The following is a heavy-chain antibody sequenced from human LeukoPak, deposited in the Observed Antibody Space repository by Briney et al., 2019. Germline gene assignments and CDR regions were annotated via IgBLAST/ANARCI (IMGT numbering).Heavy chain of an antibody. D-gene: IGHD3-22*01. J-gene: IGHJ4*02. Sequence: GESLKISCKGSGYSFTTYWIGWVRQMPGKGLEWVGIIYPGDSDTTYSPSFQGQVTISADKSVSTAYLQWGSLKASDTAMYYCARLHYSDSSGYYSAFGYWGQGTLVTVSS. CDR2: IYPGDSDT. CDR3: ARLHYSDSSGYYSAFGY. V-gene: IGHV5-51*01. CDR1: GYSFTTYW.